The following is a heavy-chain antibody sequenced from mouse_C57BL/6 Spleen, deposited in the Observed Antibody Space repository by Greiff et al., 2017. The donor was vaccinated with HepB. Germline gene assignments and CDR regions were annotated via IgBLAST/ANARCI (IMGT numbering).Heavy chain of an antibody. D-gene: IGHD3-3*01. CDR1: GFTFSSYA. V-gene: IGHV5-4*01. J-gene: IGHJ3*01. CDR2: ISDGGSYT. Sequence: EVQLVESGGGLVKPGGSLKLSCAASGFTFSSYAMSWVRQTPEKRLEWVATISDGGSYTYYPDNVKGRFTISRDNAKNNLYLQMGHLKSEDTAMYYCARDVGASAYWGQGTLVTVSA. CDR3: ARDVGASAY.